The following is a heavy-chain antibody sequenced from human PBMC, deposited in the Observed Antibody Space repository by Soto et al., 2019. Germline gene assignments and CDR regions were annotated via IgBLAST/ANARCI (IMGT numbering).Heavy chain of an antibody. J-gene: IGHJ4*02. CDR2: INSDGSTT. CDR1: GFTFNNYW. D-gene: IGHD6-13*01. CDR3: ASAMTAPGIFDY. V-gene: IGHV3-74*01. Sequence: GGSLRLSCAASGFTFNNYWMHWVRQSPGKGLVWVSRINSDGSTTSYADSVKGRLTISRDNAKNTLYLQMNSLRAEDTAVYYCASAMTAPGIFDYWGQGTLVTVSS.